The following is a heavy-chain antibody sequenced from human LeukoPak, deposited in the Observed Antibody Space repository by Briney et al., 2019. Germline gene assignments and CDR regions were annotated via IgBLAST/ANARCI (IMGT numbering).Heavy chain of an antibody. J-gene: IGHJ4*02. V-gene: IGHV3-23*01. CDR3: ARDQGVVIIPEAAIDY. D-gene: IGHD3-3*01. CDR1: GLTFSSYA. CDR2: ISGSGGTT. Sequence: PGGSLSLSCAASGLTFSSYATSWVRQAPGKGLEWVSAISGSGGTTYYADSVKGRFTISRDNSKNTLYLQMNSLRAEDTAVYYCARDQGVVIIPEAAIDYWGQGTLVTVSS.